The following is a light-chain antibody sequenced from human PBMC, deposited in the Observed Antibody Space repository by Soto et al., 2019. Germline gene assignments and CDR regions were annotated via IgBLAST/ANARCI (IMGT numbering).Light chain of an antibody. Sequence: QSALTQPASVSGSPGQSITISCTGTSSDIGTYKYVSWFKHHPGKAPKHIIFEVSNRPSGISDRFSGFKSANTAYLTISGVQPEDEADYHCSSYTTIKTVVFGGGTKVTVL. CDR3: SSYTTIKTVV. CDR1: SSDIGTYKY. V-gene: IGLV2-14*01. J-gene: IGLJ2*01. CDR2: EVS.